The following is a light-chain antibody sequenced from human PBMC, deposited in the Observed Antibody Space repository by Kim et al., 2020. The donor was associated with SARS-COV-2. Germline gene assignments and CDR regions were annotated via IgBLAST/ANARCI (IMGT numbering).Light chain of an antibody. CDR1: SRRSYY. J-gene: IGLJ2*01. CDR3: NSRDSNDNVV. CDR2: GKN. V-gene: IGLV3-19*01. Sequence: VAWGQTVRIKCQGDSRRSYYATWYQQKPGQAPIVVIYGKNNRHSGIQDRFSGSSSGNTASLTITGTQAGDEADYYCNSRDSNDNVVFGGGTQLTVL.